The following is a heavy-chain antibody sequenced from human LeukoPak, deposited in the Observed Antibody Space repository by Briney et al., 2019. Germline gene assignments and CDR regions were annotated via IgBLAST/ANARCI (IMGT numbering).Heavy chain of an antibody. J-gene: IGHJ1*01. Sequence: GGSLRLSCAASGFTFSSYARSWVRQAPGKGLEWVSAISGSGGSTYYADSVKGRFTISRDNSKNTLYLQLNSLRAEDTAVYYCAKEGRGYYYDSSGYFQHWGQGTLVTVSS. CDR2: ISGSGGST. CDR1: GFTFSSYA. D-gene: IGHD3-22*01. V-gene: IGHV3-23*01. CDR3: AKEGRGYYYDSSGYFQH.